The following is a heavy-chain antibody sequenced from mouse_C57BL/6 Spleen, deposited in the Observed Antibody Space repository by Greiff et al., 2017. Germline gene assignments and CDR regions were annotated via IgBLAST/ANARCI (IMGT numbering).Heavy chain of an antibody. J-gene: IGHJ1*03. V-gene: IGHV1-7*01. CDR1: GYTFTSYW. Sequence: QVQLQQSGAELAKPGASVKLSCKASGYTFTSYWMHWVKQRPGQGLEWIGYIYPSSGYTKYNEKFKDKATLTADKSSSTAYMQLSSLTSEDSAVYYCESHDGNNCGYCDVWGTGTTVTVSS. CDR3: ESHDGNNCGYCDV. CDR2: IYPSSGYT. D-gene: IGHD1-1*01.